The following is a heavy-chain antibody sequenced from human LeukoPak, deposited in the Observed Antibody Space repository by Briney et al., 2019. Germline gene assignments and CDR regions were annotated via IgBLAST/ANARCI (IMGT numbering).Heavy chain of an antibody. CDR3: ARETSQKGAHYMDV. Sequence: SETLSLTCTVSGVSISSYYWSWVRQPPGKGLEWIGSIYHSGSTYYNPSLKSRVTISVDTSKNQFSLKLSSVTAADTAVYYCARETSQKGAHYMDVWGKGTTVTISS. D-gene: IGHD3-16*01. CDR1: GVSISSYY. J-gene: IGHJ6*03. V-gene: IGHV4-59*01. CDR2: IYHSGST.